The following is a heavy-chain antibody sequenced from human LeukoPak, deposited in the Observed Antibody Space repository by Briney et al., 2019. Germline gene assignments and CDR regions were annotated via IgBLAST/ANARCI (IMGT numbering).Heavy chain of an antibody. CDR1: GFTLSNYE. Sequence: GGSLRLSCAASGFTLSNYEMKWARQSPGKGLEWLSYISSSGTTRYYADSVKGRFTISRDNAKNSLYLQMNSLRAEDTALYYCARGRYNWNDPTFMDVWGQGTTVSVSS. J-gene: IGHJ6*02. D-gene: IGHD1-1*01. V-gene: IGHV3-48*03. CDR3: ARGRYNWNDPTFMDV. CDR2: ISSSGTTR.